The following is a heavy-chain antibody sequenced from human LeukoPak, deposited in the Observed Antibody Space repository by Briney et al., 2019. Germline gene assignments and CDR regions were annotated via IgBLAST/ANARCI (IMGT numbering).Heavy chain of an antibody. CDR1: GFTFSSYG. V-gene: IGHV3-30*02. CDR3: AKDGSSWYSGAFDI. D-gene: IGHD6-13*01. CDR2: IRYDGSNK. Sequence: GGSLRLSCAASGFTFSSYGMHWVRQAPGKGLEWVAFIRYDGSNKYYADSVKGRFTISRDNAKNSLYLQMNSLRAEDMALYYCAKDGSSWYSGAFDIWGQGTMVTVSS. J-gene: IGHJ3*02.